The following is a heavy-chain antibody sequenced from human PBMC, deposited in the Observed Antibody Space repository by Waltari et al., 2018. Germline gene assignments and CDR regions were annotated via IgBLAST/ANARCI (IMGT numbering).Heavy chain of an antibody. J-gene: IGHJ4*02. CDR2: ISGSGGST. Sequence: EVQLLESGGGLVQPGGSLRLSCAASGFTFSSYAMSWVRQAPGKGLEWVSAISGSGGSTYYADSVKGRFTISRDNSKTTLYLQMNSLRAEDTAVYYCAKVDPTRSLAVAGGFDYWGQGTLVTVSS. CDR1: GFTFSSYA. D-gene: IGHD6-19*01. V-gene: IGHV3-23*01. CDR3: AKVDPTRSLAVAGGFDY.